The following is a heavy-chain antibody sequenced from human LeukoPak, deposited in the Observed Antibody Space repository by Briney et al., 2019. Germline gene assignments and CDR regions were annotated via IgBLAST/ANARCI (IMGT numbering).Heavy chain of an antibody. CDR2: IYHSGYT. D-gene: IGHD2-2*01. CDR3: ARQLVAAAGANWFDP. V-gene: IGHV4-38-2*02. J-gene: IGHJ5*02. CDR1: GYSISSGYY. Sequence: PSETLSLTCTVSGYSISSGYYWGWIRQPPGKGLEWLGSIYHSGYTYNNPSLKSRVTISVDTSKNQFSLKLGSVTVADTAVYYCARQLVAAAGANWFDPWGQGTLVTVSS.